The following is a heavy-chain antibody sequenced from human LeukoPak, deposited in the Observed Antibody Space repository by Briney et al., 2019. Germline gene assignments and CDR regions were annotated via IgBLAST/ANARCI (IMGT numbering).Heavy chain of an antibody. CDR3: ARGLGSSGYLDY. Sequence: SETLSLTCAVYGGSFSGYYWSWIRQPPGKGLEWIGEINHSGSTNYNPSLKSRVTISVDTSKNQFSQKLSSVTAADTAVYYCARGLGSSGYLDYWGQGTLVTVSS. V-gene: IGHV4-34*01. CDR2: INHSGST. J-gene: IGHJ4*02. CDR1: GGSFSGYY. D-gene: IGHD3-22*01.